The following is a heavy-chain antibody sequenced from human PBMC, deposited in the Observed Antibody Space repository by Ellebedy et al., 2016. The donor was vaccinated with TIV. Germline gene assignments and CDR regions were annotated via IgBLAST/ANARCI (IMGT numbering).Heavy chain of an antibody. CDR3: ARAGGDIED. CDR2: INPNSGGT. Sequence: ASVKVSXXASGYTFTYRYLHWVRQAPGQALEWMGWINPNSGGTNYAQKFQGRVTMTRDTSISTAYMELSRLRSDDTAVYYCARAGGDIEDWGQGTLVTVSS. V-gene: IGHV1-2*02. J-gene: IGHJ4*02. CDR1: GYTFTYRY. D-gene: IGHD5-12*01.